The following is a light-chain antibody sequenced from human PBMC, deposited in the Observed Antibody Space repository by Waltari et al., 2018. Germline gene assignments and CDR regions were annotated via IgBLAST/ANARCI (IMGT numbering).Light chain of an antibody. Sequence: SSELTQDPAVSVALGQTVRITCQGDSLRSYYDSWYQQKPGQAPVLVIYGKNNRPSGIPDRFSGSSSGNTASLTITGAQAEDEADYYCNSRDSSGNPVVFGGGTKLTVL. CDR3: NSRDSSGNPVV. J-gene: IGLJ2*01. CDR1: SLRSYY. CDR2: GKN. V-gene: IGLV3-19*01.